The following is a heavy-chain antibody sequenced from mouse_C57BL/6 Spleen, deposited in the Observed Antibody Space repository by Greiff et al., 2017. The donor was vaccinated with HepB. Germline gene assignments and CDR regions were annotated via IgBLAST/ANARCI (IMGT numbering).Heavy chain of an antibody. Sequence: QVQLQQPGAELVMPGASVKLSCKASGYTFTSYWMHWVKQRPGQGLEWIGEIDPSDSYTNYNQKFKGKSTLTVDKSSSTAYMQLSSLTSEDSAVYYCARLDYDALYFDYWGQGTTLTVSS. CDR1: GYTFTSYW. CDR2: IDPSDSYT. J-gene: IGHJ2*01. CDR3: ARLDYDALYFDY. D-gene: IGHD2-4*01. V-gene: IGHV1-69*01.